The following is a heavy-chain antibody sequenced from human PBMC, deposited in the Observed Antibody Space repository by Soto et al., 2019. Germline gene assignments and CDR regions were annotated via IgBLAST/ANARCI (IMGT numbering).Heavy chain of an antibody. CDR1: GSTFTSYG. J-gene: IGHJ3*02. Sequence: XSVKVSCKASGSTFTSYGSSLVRQAPGQGLEWMGWISAYNGNTNYAQKLQGRVTMTTDTSTSTAYMELRSLRSDDTAVYYRARVVGYYYDSSRDAFDIWGQGTMVTVSS. CDR2: ISAYNGNT. CDR3: ARVVGYYYDSSRDAFDI. V-gene: IGHV1-18*04. D-gene: IGHD3-22*01.